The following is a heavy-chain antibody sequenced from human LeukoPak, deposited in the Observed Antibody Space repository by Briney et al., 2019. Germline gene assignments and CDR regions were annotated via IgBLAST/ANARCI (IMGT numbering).Heavy chain of an antibody. J-gene: IGHJ5*02. CDR1: GFTVSSNY. CDR3: ARTMVRDLMVGWFDP. V-gene: IGHV3-53*01. D-gene: IGHD3-10*01. Sequence: GGSLRLSCAASGFTVSSNYMSWVRQAPGKGLEWVSVIYSGGSTYYADSVKSRFTISRDNSKNTLYLQMNSLRAEDTAVYYCARTMVRDLMVGWFDPWGQGTLVTVSS. CDR2: IYSGGST.